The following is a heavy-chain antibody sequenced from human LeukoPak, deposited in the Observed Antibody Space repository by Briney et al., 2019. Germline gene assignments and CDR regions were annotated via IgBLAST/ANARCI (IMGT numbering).Heavy chain of an antibody. Sequence: GGSLRLSCVASGFTLSELWMNWVRQAPGKGLEWVANIKQDGSEKNYVGSVKGRFTISRDNAKNSVYLQMNSLRVEDTAVYYCVGGYGWLPDYWGQGTLVTVSS. D-gene: IGHD6-19*01. V-gene: IGHV3-7*04. CDR3: VGGYGWLPDY. CDR1: GFTLSELW. J-gene: IGHJ4*02. CDR2: IKQDGSEK.